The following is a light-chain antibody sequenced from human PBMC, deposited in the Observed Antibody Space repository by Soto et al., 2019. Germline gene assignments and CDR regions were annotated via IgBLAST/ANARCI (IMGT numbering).Light chain of an antibody. CDR3: TSYLGRDKFDV. Sequence: QSALTQPPSASGSPGQSVTISCTGTSSDVGGYNYVSWYQQHPGKAPKLIIYEVTKRPSGVPDRFSGSKFGNTAALTVSGLQPEDEAEYFCTSYLGRDKFDVFGTGTKLPVL. J-gene: IGLJ1*01. V-gene: IGLV2-8*01. CDR1: SSDVGGYNY. CDR2: EVT.